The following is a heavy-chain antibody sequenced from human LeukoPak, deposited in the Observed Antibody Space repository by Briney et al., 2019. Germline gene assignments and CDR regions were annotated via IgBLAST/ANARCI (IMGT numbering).Heavy chain of an antibody. D-gene: IGHD2-2*01. CDR3: ARGRYCSSISCRTELDY. J-gene: IGHJ4*02. CDR1: GFTFSSYG. V-gene: IGHV3-30*19. CDR2: IWYDGSNK. Sequence: GRSLRLSCAASGFTFSSYGMHWVRQAPGKGLEWVAVIWYDGSNKYYADSVKGRFTISRDNSKNTLYLQMNSLRAEDTAEYYCARGRYCSSISCRTELDYWGQGTLVTASS.